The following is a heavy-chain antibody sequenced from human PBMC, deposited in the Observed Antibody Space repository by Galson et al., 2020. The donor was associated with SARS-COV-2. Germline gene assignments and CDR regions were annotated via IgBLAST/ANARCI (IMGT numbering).Heavy chain of an antibody. V-gene: IGHV3-53*01. J-gene: IGHJ4*02. CDR3: ARSYPLSITIFGVVNN. D-gene: IGHD3-3*01. CDR2: IYSGGST. CDR1: GFTVSSNY. Sequence: GGSLRLSCAASGFTVSSNYMSWVRQAPGKGLEWVSVIYSGGSTYYADSVKGRFTISRDNSKNTLYLQMNSLRAEDTAVYYCARSYPLSITIFGVVNNWGQGTLVTVSS.